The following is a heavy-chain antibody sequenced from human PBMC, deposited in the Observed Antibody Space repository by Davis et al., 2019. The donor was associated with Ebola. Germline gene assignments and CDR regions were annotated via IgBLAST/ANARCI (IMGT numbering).Heavy chain of an antibody. J-gene: IGHJ4*02. CDR3: AIQVVGATRIFDF. D-gene: IGHD2-15*01. CDR2: LFYTGTT. CDR1: GGSISTSSFY. V-gene: IGHV4-39*02. Sequence: SETLSLTCTVSGGSISTSSFYWAWIRQPPGKGLEWVGSLFYTGTTYFNSSLHSRVAVSVDTSRNRFSLKLSSVTATDTAIYYCAIQVVGATRIFDFWGQGTLVTVSS.